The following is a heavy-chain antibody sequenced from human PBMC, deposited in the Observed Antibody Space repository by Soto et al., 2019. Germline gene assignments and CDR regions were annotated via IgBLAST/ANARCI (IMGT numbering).Heavy chain of an antibody. CDR3: ARDLGSGYDAGDY. CDR1: GGTFNSYG. Sequence: QVQLVQSGAEVKKPGSSVKVSCKASGGTFNSYGFNWVRQAPGQGLEWMGGIISIFGTPNYGQKVQGRVTITADESTSTGFMELSSLTSEDTAIYYCARDLGSGYDAGDYWGQGTLVTVSS. CDR2: IISIFGTP. J-gene: IGHJ4*02. D-gene: IGHD5-12*01. V-gene: IGHV1-69*12.